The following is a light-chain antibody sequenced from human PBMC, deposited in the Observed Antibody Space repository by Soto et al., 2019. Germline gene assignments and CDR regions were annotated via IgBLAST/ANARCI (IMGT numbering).Light chain of an antibody. V-gene: IGKV3-11*01. J-gene: IGKJ1*01. CDR2: DAS. CDR3: QQRSNWPPWT. Sequence: EIVLTQSPATLSLSPGDRATLSCRASQSVGRSLAWFQQKPGQAPRLLIYDASNRANGIPARFSGSGSGTDFPLTISSLEPEDFAVYYCQQRSNWPPWTFGQGTKVEIK. CDR1: QSVGRS.